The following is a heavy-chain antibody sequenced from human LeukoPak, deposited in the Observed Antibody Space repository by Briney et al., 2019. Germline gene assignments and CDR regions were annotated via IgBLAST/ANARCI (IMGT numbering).Heavy chain of an antibody. J-gene: IGHJ4*02. CDR1: GLTFDDYA. V-gene: IGHV3-9*03. Sequence: SLRLSGAAPGLTFDDYARHWVRQAPGKGLEWVSGITWNSGSIGYADSVKGRFTISRDNAKNSLYLQMNSLRAEDMALYYCAKASRGSFDYWGQGTLVTVSS. D-gene: IGHD3-10*01. CDR3: AKASRGSFDY. CDR2: ITWNSGSI.